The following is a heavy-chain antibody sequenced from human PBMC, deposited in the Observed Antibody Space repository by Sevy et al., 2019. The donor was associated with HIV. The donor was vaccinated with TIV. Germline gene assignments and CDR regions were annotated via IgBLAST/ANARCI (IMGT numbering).Heavy chain of an antibody. J-gene: IGHJ6*02. CDR1: GDTFSTYD. CDR3: ASGGSGDVWNYGYYYYGMDV. CDR2: MSPKSGST. Sequence: ASVKVSCKASGDTFSTYDINWVRQAPGQGLEWMGWMSPKSGSTGFAQKLQGRLTMTRDTSINKAYMELSSLRSEDTAVYYCASGGSGDVWNYGYYYYGMDVWGQGTTVTVSS. V-gene: IGHV1-8*02. D-gene: IGHD3-3*01.